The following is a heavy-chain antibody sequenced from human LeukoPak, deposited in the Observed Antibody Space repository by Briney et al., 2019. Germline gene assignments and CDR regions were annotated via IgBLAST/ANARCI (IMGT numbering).Heavy chain of an antibody. J-gene: IGHJ4*02. CDR3: ARTAGDFDY. V-gene: IGHV1-8*01. CDR2: MNPKSGNT. D-gene: IGHD3-16*01. Sequence: ASVKVSCKASGYTFTTYDINWVRQATGQGLEWMGCMNPKSGNTGYAQQFQGRVTMTRDTSISTAYMELSSLISDDTAMYYCARTAGDFDYWGQGTLVTVSS. CDR1: GYTFTTYD.